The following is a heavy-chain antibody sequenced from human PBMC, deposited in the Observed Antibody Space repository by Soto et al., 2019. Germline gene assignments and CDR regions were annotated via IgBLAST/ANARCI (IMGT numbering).Heavy chain of an antibody. CDR1: GFTFSSYA. Sequence: PGESLRLSCAASGFTFSSYAMSWVGQAPWKGLEWVSAISGSGGSTYYADSVKGRFTISRDNSKNTLYLQMDSLRAEDTAVYYCAKDGGTAVYYYGMDVWGQGTTVTVSS. CDR3: AKDGGTAVYYYGMDV. CDR2: ISGSGGST. D-gene: IGHD6-13*01. J-gene: IGHJ6*02. V-gene: IGHV3-23*01.